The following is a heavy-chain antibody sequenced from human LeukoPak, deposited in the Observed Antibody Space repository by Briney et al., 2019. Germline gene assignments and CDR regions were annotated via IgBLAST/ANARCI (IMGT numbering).Heavy chain of an antibody. D-gene: IGHD3-16*01. V-gene: IGHV3-30*04. Sequence: PGGSLRLSCAASGFTFSSYAMHWVRQAPGKGLEWVAVISYDGSNKYYADSVKGRFTISRDNSKNTLYLQMNSLGAEDTAVYYCARDPPGGQLQYYFDYWGQGTLVTVSS. CDR3: ARDPPGGQLQYYFDY. J-gene: IGHJ4*02. CDR1: GFTFSSYA. CDR2: ISYDGSNK.